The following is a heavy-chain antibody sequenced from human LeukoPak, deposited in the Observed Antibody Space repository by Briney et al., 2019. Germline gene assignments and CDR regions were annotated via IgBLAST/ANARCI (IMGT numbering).Heavy chain of an antibody. CDR2: IKEDGTEK. J-gene: IGHJ4*02. CDR3: ARGGPTGALDY. V-gene: IGHV3-7*01. D-gene: IGHD7-27*01. CDR1: GFSFANYW. Sequence: PGGSLRLSCAASGFSFANYWMTWVRQAPGKGLELVANIKEDGTEKYYVDSVRGRFSISRDNAKISLYLQMDSLRAEDTAVYHCARGGPTGALDYWGQGTLVTVSS.